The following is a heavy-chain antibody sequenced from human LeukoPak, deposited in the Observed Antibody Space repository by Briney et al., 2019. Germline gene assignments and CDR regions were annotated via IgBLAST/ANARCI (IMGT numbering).Heavy chain of an antibody. J-gene: IGHJ4*02. V-gene: IGHV4-38-2*02. CDR3: ARGANADSGYDLDY. Sequence: SETLSFTCTVSGYSISSGYYWGWIRQPPGKGLEWIGSIYHSGSTYYNPSLKSRVTISVDTSKNQFSLKLSSVTAADTAVYYCARGANADSGYDLDYWGQGTLVTVSS. CDR1: GYSISSGYY. CDR2: IYHSGST. D-gene: IGHD5-12*01.